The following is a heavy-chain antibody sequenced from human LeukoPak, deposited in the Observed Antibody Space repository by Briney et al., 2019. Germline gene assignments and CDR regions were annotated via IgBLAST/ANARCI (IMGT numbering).Heavy chain of an antibody. CDR2: IYTSGST. CDR3: AREVNSSTWRPLDF. J-gene: IGHJ4*02. CDR1: GGSISSYY. Sequence: TSETLSLTCTLSGGSISSYYWSWIRQPAGKGLEWIGRIYTSGSTNYNPSLKSRLTMSVDTSNNQLSLKLTSMTAADTAVYYCAREVNSSTWRPLDFWGQGTLVTVSS. D-gene: IGHD6-13*01. V-gene: IGHV4-4*07.